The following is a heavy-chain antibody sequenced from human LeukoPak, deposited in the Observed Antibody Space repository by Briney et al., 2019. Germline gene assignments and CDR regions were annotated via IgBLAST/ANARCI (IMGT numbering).Heavy chain of an antibody. J-gene: IGHJ4*02. CDR3: ARVLETDCRGGSCYSGLDY. CDR1: GFTFCSYN. V-gene: IGHV3-21*01. CDR2: ISRTGSYI. Sequence: GGSLRLSCAASGFTFCSYNMNWVRQAPGRGLEWVSSISRTGSYIYYADSVKGRFTISRDNAQNSLYLQMNSLRVEDTAVYYCARVLETDCRGGSCYSGLDYWGQGTLVTVSS. D-gene: IGHD2-15*01.